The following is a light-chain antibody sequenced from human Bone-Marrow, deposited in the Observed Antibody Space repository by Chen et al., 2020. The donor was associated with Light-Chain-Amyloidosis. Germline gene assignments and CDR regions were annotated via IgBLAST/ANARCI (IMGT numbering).Light chain of an antibody. V-gene: IGLV2-8*01. CDR2: EAI. CDR3: CSYAGDSWV. J-gene: IGLJ3*02. Sequence: QSALTQPPSASGSPGQSVTISCTGTNSDVGRYDYVSWYQQHPGKAPKFLIYEAIKRSSGVPDRFSGSKSGNTASLTVSGLQAEDEADYYCCSYAGDSWVFGGGTKLTVL. CDR1: NSDVGRYDY.